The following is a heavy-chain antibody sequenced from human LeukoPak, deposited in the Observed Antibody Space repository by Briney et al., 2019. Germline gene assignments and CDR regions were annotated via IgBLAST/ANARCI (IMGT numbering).Heavy chain of an antibody. J-gene: IGHJ5*02. Sequence: GSLRLSCAASGFTFSSYDMSWGRQAPGKGLEWVSAISGSGGSTYYADSVKGRFTISRYNSKNTLYLQMNSLRADDTAVYYCAKGGLVHRFDPWGQGTLVTVSS. CDR2: ISGSGGST. CDR3: AKGGLVHRFDP. V-gene: IGHV3-23*01. CDR1: GFTFSSYD.